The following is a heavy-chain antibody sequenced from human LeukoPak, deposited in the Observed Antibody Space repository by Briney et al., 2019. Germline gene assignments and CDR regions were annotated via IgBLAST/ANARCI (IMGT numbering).Heavy chain of an antibody. V-gene: IGHV4-34*01. CDR3: ARPEIYYDSSGYYPD. CDR2: INHSGST. J-gene: IGHJ4*02. Sequence: PGGTLRLSCAASGFTFSSYGMSWVRQAPGKGLEWIGEINHSGSTNYNPSLKSRVTISVDTSKNQFSLKLSSVTAADTAVYYCARPEIYYDSSGYYPDWGQGTLVTVSS. D-gene: IGHD3-22*01. CDR1: GFTFSSYG.